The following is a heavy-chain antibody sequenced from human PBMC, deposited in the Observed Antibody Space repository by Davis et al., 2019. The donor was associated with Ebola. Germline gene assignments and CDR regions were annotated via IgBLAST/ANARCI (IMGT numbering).Heavy chain of an antibody. CDR2: IIPIFGTA. V-gene: IGHV1-69*13. D-gene: IGHD1-1*01. CDR1: GGTFSSYA. J-gene: IGHJ4*02. CDR3: ASPAGTTEHWFDY. Sequence: AASVKVSCKASGGTFSSYAISWVRQAPGQGLEWMGGIIPIFGTANYAQKFQGRVTITADESTSTAYMELSSLRSEDTAMYYCASPAGTTEHWFDYWGQGTQVTVSS.